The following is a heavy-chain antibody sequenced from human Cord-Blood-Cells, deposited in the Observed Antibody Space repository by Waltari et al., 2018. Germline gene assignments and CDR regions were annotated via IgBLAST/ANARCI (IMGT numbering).Heavy chain of an antibody. Sequence: QVQLQESGPGLVKPSETLSLTCTVSGGSISSYYWSWIRQPAGKGLEWIGRIYTSGSTNYNPSLKSRVTMSVDTSKNQFSLKLSSVTAADTAVYYCARGRRGSGSYYNYYFDYWGQGTLVTVSS. D-gene: IGHD3-10*01. V-gene: IGHV4-4*07. J-gene: IGHJ4*02. CDR3: ARGRRGSGSYYNYYFDY. CDR1: GGSISSYY. CDR2: IYTSGST.